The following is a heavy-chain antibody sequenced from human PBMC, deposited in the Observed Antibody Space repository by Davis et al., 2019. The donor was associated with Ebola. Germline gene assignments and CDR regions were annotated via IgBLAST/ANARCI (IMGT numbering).Heavy chain of an antibody. CDR1: GITFSGSA. CDR2: IRSKANSYAT. V-gene: IGHV3-73*01. D-gene: IGHD3-22*01. CDR3: TISSVIDY. Sequence: PGGSLRLSCAASGITFSGSAMHWVRQASGKGLEWVGRIRSKANSYATAYAASVKGRFTISRDDSKNTAYLQMNSLKTEDTAVYYCTISSVIDYWGQGTLVTVSS. J-gene: IGHJ4*02.